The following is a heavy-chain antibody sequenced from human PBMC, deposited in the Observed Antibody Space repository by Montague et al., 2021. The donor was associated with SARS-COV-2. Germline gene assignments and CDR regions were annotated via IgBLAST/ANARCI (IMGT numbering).Heavy chain of an antibody. CDR1: GGSFSGHY. CDR3: ARGARQGYGFRLGSFDY. CDR2: INHSGST. Sequence: SETLSLTCAVYGGSFSGHYWNWIRQPPGKGLEWIGEINHSGSTNNNPSLKSRVTMSVDTSKKQFSLKLSSVTAADTAVYYCARGARQGYGFRLGSFDYWGQGTLVTVSS. D-gene: IGHD3-10*01. V-gene: IGHV4-34*01. J-gene: IGHJ4*02.